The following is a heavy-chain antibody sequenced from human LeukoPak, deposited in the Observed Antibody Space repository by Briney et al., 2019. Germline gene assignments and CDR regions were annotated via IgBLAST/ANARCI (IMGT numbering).Heavy chain of an antibody. Sequence: PGRSLRLSCAASGFTFSSYGMHWVRQAPGKGLEWVAVIWYDGSNKYYADSVKGRFTISRDNSKNTLYLQMNSLRAEDTAVYYCARALRKNPPDDWGQGTLVTVSS. D-gene: IGHD1-14*01. CDR1: GFTFSSYG. CDR2: IWYDGSNK. CDR3: ARALRKNPPDD. V-gene: IGHV3-33*08. J-gene: IGHJ4*02.